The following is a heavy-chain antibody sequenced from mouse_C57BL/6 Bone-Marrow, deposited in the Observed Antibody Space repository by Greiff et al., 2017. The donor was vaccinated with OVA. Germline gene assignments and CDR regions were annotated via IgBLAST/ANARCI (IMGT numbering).Heavy chain of an antibody. D-gene: IGHD2-3*01. CDR3: ARGDGYPFDY. CDR1: GYTFTSYG. V-gene: IGHV1-81*01. J-gene: IGHJ2*01. Sequence: QVQLQQSGAELARPGASVKLSCKASGYTFTSYGISWVKQRTGQGLEWIGEIYPRRGNTYYNEKFKGKATLTADKSSSTAYMELRSLTSEDSAVYFCARGDGYPFDYWGQGTTLTVSS. CDR2: IYPRRGNT.